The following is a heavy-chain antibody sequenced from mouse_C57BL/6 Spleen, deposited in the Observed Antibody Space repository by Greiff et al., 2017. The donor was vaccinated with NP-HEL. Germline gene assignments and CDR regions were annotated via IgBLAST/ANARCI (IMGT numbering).Heavy chain of an antibody. CDR1: GYTFTDYN. CDR3: ARWGGGLYWYFDV. V-gene: IGHV1-18*01. CDR2: INPNNGGT. Sequence: EVQLQQSGPELVKPGASVKIPCKASGYTFTDYNMVWVKQSHGKSLEWIGDINPNNGGTIYNQKFKGKATLTVDKSSSTAYMELRSLTSEDTAVYYCARWGGGLYWYFDVWGTGTTVTVSS. J-gene: IGHJ1*03. D-gene: IGHD1-1*02.